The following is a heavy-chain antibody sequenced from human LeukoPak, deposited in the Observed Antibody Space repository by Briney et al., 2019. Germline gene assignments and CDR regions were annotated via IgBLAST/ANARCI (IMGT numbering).Heavy chain of an antibody. CDR3: ARAGGSDSGSYSSFDY. J-gene: IGHJ4*02. CDR2: INPSGGST. CDR1: GYTFTTYY. V-gene: IGHV1-46*01. Sequence: ASVKVSCKASGYTFTTYYMHWVRQAPGQGLEWMGIINPSGGSTSYAQKFQGRVTMTRDTYTSTVYMELSSLRSEETAVYYCARAGGSDSGSYSSFDYWGQGTLVTVSS. D-gene: IGHD1-26*01.